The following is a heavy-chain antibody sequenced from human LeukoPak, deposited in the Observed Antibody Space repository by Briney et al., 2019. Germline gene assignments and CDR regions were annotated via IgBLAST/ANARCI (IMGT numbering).Heavy chain of an antibody. D-gene: IGHD2-15*01. CDR2: INPSGGST. CDR3: ARDTYCSGGSCPNDAFDI. CDR1: GYTFTSYY. V-gene: IGHV1-46*01. Sequence: GASVKVSCKASGYTFTSYYMHWVRQAPGQGLEWMGIINPSGGSTSYAQKFQGRVTMTRDTPTSTVYMELSSLRSEDTAVYYCARDTYCSGGSCPNDAFDIWGQGTMVTVSS. J-gene: IGHJ3*02.